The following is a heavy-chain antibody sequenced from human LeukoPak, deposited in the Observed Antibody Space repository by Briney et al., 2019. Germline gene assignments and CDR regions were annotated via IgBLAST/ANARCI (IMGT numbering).Heavy chain of an antibody. CDR1: GYTLTELS. J-gene: IGHJ5*02. D-gene: IGHD6-13*01. CDR3: ATAPLAAAGTSNWFDP. Sequence: GASVTVSCTVSGYTLTELSMHWVRQAPGTGLEWMGGFDPEDGETIYAQKFQGRVTMTEDTSTDTAYMELSSLRSEDTAVYYCATAPLAAAGTSNWFDPWGQGTLVTVSS. CDR2: FDPEDGET. V-gene: IGHV1-24*01.